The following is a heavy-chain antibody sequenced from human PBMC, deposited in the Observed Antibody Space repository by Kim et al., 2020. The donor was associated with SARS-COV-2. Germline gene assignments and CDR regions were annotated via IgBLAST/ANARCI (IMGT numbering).Heavy chain of an antibody. Sequence: SETLSLTCAVYVGSFSGYDWTWIRQSPGKGLEWIGEINHSGATNYNPSLESRVVLSVDTSKNQFSLKVKSVTAADTAVYFCARGRAGVVPSPIMGLGPYSGYYALDVWGQGTTVSVSS. CDR1: VGSFSGYD. J-gene: IGHJ6*02. D-gene: IGHD3-3*01. V-gene: IGHV4-34*01. CDR3: ARGRAGVVPSPIMGLGPYSGYYALDV. CDR2: INHSGAT.